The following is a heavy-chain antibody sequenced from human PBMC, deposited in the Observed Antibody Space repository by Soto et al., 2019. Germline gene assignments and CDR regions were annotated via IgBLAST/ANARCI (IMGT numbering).Heavy chain of an antibody. D-gene: IGHD2-21*02. J-gene: IGHJ6*02. Sequence: QVQLVQSGAEVKKPGSSVKVSCKASGGTFSSYAISWVRQAPGQGLEGMGGIIPIFGTANYAQKFQGRVTIPADESTSTAYMELSSLRSEDTAVYYCARVGYCGGDCYSLYYYYYGMDVWGQGTTVTVSS. CDR1: GGTFSSYA. V-gene: IGHV1-69*01. CDR2: IIPIFGTA. CDR3: ARVGYCGGDCYSLYYYYYGMDV.